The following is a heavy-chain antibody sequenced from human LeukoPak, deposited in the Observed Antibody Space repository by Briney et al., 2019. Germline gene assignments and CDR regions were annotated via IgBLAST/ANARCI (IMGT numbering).Heavy chain of an antibody. D-gene: IGHD3-10*01. J-gene: IGHJ4*02. CDR1: GFTFSSYA. CDR3: AKSASLLWFGELLNYFDY. CDR2: VSGSGDTT. Sequence: GGSLRLSCAVSGFTFSSYAMSWVRQAPGKGLDWVSAVSGSGDTTYYADSVKGRFTISRDNSKNTLYLQMNSLRAEDTAVYYCAKSASLLWFGELLNYFDYWGQGTLVTVSS. V-gene: IGHV3-23*01.